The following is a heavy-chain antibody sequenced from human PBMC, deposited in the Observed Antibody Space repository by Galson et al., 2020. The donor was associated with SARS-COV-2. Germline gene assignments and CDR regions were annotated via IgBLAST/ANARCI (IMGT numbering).Heavy chain of an antibody. Sequence: SETLSLTCTVSGGSISGFYWSWIRQAPGKGLEYIGYIYSTGSTNYNPSLKSRVTISFDTSKKHFSLNLTSVTAADTAVYYCARERYCNGGDCYPANSALWYFDLWGRGTLVTVSA. V-gene: IGHV4-59*01. CDR1: GGSISGFY. CDR2: IYSTGST. J-gene: IGHJ2*01. CDR3: ARERYCNGGDCYPANSALWYFDL. D-gene: IGHD2-15*01.